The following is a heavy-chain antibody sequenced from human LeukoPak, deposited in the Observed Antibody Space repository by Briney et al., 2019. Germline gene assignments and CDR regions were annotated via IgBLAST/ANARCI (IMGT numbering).Heavy chain of an antibody. D-gene: IGHD7-27*01. CDR2: INPSSGST. CDR3: ARRAGDHYYFDY. Sequence: ASVKVSCKASGYTFTYYYMHWVRQAPGQGLEWMGIINPSSGSTSYAQKFQDRVKMTRDTSRSTVYMELSSLRSEDTAVYYCARRAGDHYYFDYWGQGTLVTVSS. V-gene: IGHV1-46*01. J-gene: IGHJ4*02. CDR1: GYTFTYYY.